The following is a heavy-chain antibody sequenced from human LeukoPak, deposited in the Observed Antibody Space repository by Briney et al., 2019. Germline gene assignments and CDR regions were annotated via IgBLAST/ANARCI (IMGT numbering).Heavy chain of an antibody. CDR3: ARGLAAADNWFDP. Sequence: ASVKVSCEASGYTFTGYYIHWVRQAPGQGLEWMGWLNPNSGGTNYAQKFQGRVTMTRDTSISTAYMELSRLRSDDTAVYYCARGLAAADNWFDPWGQGTLVTVSS. J-gene: IGHJ5*02. D-gene: IGHD6-13*01. V-gene: IGHV1-2*02. CDR2: LNPNSGGT. CDR1: GYTFTGYY.